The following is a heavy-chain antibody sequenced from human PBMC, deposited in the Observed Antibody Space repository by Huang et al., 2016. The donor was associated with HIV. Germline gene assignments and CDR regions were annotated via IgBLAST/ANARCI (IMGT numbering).Heavy chain of an antibody. V-gene: IGHV1-18*04. CDR2: ISGYNGYT. CDR3: ARRLDSDWYGRIDY. Sequence: QVQLVQSGAEMKKPGASVKVSCQASGYNFKNFAISWVRQAPGQGLEWMGGISGYNGYTVYSQRLQGRVTMTTDTSTRSAFMEVRNLRSDDTAVYYCARRLDSDWYGRIDYWGQGTLVTVSS. J-gene: IGHJ4*02. D-gene: IGHD6-19*01. CDR1: GYNFKNFA.